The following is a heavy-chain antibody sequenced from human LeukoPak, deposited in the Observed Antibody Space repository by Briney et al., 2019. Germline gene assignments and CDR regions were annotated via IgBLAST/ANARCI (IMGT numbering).Heavy chain of an antibody. V-gene: IGHV3-33*08. CDR3: ASWRGSGSYGGYFDY. CDR2: IWYDGSNR. D-gene: IGHD3-10*01. CDR1: GFTFSSYG. J-gene: IGHJ4*02. Sequence: PGRSLRLSCATSGFTFSSYGMHWVRQAPGKGLEWVALIWYDGSNRYCADSVKGRFTISRDNSKNTLYLQMNSLRAEDTAVYYCASWRGSGSYGGYFDYWGQGTLVTVSS.